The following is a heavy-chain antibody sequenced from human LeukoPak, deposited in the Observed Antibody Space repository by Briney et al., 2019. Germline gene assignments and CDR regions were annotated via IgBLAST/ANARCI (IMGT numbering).Heavy chain of an antibody. D-gene: IGHD6-6*01. V-gene: IGHV4-4*07. CDR2: IYTRGST. CDR3: ARVTGSSSAYYYYYYYMDV. CDR1: GGSISSYY. Sequence: SETLSLTCTVSGGSISSYYWSWIRQPAGKGLEWIGRIYTRGSTNYNPSLKSRVTMSVDTSKNQFSLKLSSVTAADTAVYYCARVTGSSSAYYYYYYYMDVWGKGTTVTVSS. J-gene: IGHJ6*03.